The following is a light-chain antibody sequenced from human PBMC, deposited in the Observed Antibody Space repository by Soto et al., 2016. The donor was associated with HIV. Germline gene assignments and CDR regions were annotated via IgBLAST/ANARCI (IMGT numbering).Light chain of an antibody. CDR2: KAS. Sequence: DIRMTQSPSTLSASLGDRVTITCRASQSINKWLAWYQQKPGKAPNLLIYKASTSQSGVPSTFSGSGSGTEFTLIISNLQPDDFATYYCQQYNSYPWTFGQGTKVEIK. CDR1: QSINKW. V-gene: IGKV1-5*03. J-gene: IGKJ1*01. CDR3: QQYNSYPWT.